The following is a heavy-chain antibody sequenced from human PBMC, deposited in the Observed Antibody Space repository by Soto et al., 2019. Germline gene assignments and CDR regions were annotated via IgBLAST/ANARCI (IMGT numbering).Heavy chain of an antibody. CDR2: IYYSGST. Sequence: QVQLQESGPGLVKPSQTLSLTCTVSGGSISSGDYYWSWIRQPPGKGLEWIGYIYYSGSTYYNPSLKSRVTISVDTSKIQFALKLSSVTAADTAVYYCARGGFDYGDYGGGYYYYGMDVWGQGTTVTVSS. J-gene: IGHJ6*02. CDR3: ARGGFDYGDYGGGYYYYGMDV. D-gene: IGHD4-17*01. CDR1: GGSISSGDYY. V-gene: IGHV4-30-4*01.